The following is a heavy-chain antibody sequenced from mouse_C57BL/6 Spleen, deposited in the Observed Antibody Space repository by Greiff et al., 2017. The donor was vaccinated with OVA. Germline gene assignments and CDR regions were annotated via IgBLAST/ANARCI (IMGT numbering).Heavy chain of an antibody. J-gene: IGHJ3*01. CDR2: ISSGSSTI. CDR1: GFTFSDYG. Sequence: EVQLVESGGGLVKPGGSLKLSCAASGFTFSDYGMHWVRQAPEKGLEWVAYISSGSSTIYYADTVKGRFTISRDNAKNTLCLQMTSLSSEDTAMYYCARDVQRGFAYWGQGTLVTVSA. CDR3: ARDVQRGFAY. V-gene: IGHV5-17*01.